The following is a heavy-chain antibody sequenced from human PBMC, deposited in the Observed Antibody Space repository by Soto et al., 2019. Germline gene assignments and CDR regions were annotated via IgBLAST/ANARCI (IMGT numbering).Heavy chain of an antibody. CDR2: IYWDDDK. D-gene: IGHD3-9*01. J-gene: IGHJ5*02. CDR1: GFSLSTSGVG. CDR3: AHAPLLLRYFAWLLPNWFDP. V-gene: IGHV2-5*02. Sequence: QITLKESGPTLVKPTQTLTLTCTFSGFSLSTSGVGVGWIRQPPGKALEWLALIYWDDDKRYSPSLKSRLTTTKTTSKNHVVLKKTNMDPVDTATYYCAHAPLLLRYFAWLLPNWFDPWGQGTLVTVSS.